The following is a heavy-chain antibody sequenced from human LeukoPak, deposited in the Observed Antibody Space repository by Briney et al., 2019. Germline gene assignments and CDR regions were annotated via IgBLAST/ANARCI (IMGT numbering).Heavy chain of an antibody. V-gene: IGHV1-46*01. CDR1: GYTFTSYY. Sequence: GASVKVSCKASGYTFTSYYMHWVRQAPGQGLKWMGIINPSGGSTSYAQKFQGRVTMTRDTSTSTVYMELSSLRSEDTAVYYCARDLGRLQFWFDPWGQGTLVTVSS. CDR3: ARDLGRLQFWFDP. CDR2: INPSGGST. D-gene: IGHD5-24*01. J-gene: IGHJ5*02.